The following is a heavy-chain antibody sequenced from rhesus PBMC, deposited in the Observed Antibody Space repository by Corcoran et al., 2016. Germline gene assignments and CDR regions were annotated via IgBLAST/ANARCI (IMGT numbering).Heavy chain of an antibody. D-gene: IGHD4-17*01. V-gene: IGHV3-132*01. CDR1: EFTLSSYD. Sequence: VEQLVESGGALVQSGASLRLSCAASEFTLSSYDMHWVRQATGKGLEWVSGISIGGARYYLDSVKGRLTISRDNAKNSLYLQMNSLRAEDTAVYYCARGRGNDYGLDSWGQGVVVTVSS. CDR2: ISIGGAR. CDR3: ARGRGNDYGLDS. J-gene: IGHJ6*01.